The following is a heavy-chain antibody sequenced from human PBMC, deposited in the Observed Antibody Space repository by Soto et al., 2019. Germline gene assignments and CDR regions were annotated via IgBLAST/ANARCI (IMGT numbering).Heavy chain of an antibody. CDR3: ARTYYGMDV. CDR1: GGSFSGYY. J-gene: IGHJ6*02. Sequence: NPSETLSLTCAVYGGSFSGYYWSWIRQPPGKGLEWIGEINHSGSTNYNPSLKSRVTISVDTSKNQFSLKLSSVTAADTAVYYCARTYYGMDVWGQGTTVTVSS. V-gene: IGHV4-34*01. CDR2: INHSGST.